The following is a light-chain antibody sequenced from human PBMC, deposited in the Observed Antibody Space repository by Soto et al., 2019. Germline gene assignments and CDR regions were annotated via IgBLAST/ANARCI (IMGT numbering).Light chain of an antibody. J-gene: IGLJ1*01. CDR3: RSYTWSSPYV. Sequence: QSVLTQPASVSGSPGQSITISRTGTSSDVGGYNSVSWYQHHPGKAPKLMIYEVTNRPSGVSNRFSGSKSGNTGSLIISGLQAVDEAVYYCRSYTWSSPYVFGTGTKVTVL. V-gene: IGLV2-14*01. CDR1: SSDVGGYNS. CDR2: EVT.